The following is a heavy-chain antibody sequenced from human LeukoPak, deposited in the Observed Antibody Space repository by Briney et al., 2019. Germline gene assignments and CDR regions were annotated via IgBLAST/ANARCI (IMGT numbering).Heavy chain of an antibody. V-gene: IGHV1-69*05. CDR2: IIPIFGTA. J-gene: IGHJ3*02. CDR1: GGTFSSYA. CDR3: ARDSDYYDSSVGYAFDI. Sequence: SVKVSCKASGGTFSSYAISWVRQAPGQGLEWMGRIIPIFGTANYAQKFQGRVTITTDESTSTAYMKLSSLRSEDTAVYYCARDSDYYDSSVGYAFDIWGQGTMVTVSS. D-gene: IGHD3-22*01.